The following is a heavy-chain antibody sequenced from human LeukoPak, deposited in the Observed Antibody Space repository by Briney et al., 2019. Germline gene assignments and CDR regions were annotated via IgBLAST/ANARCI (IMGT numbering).Heavy chain of an antibody. CDR3: ARDSGRIAAAGTGYFDY. V-gene: IGHV1-18*01. J-gene: IGHJ4*02. CDR1: GYTFTSYG. Sequence: ASVKVSCKASGYTFTSYGISWVRQAPGQGLEWMGWISAYNGNTNYAQKLQGRVTMTTDTSTSTAYMELRSLRSDDTAVYYCARDSGRIAAAGTGYFDYWGRGTLVTVSS. CDR2: ISAYNGNT. D-gene: IGHD6-13*01.